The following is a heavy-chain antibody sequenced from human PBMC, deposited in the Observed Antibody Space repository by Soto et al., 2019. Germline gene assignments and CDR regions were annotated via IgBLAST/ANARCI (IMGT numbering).Heavy chain of an antibody. CDR3: ARHVYYDYIWGSYRDAFDI. D-gene: IGHD3-16*02. Sequence: QVQLQESGPGLVKPSETLSLTCTVSGGSISSYYWSWIRQPPGKGLEWIGYIYYSGSTNYNPSLKSRVTISVDTSKNQFSLKLSSVTAADTAVYYCARHVYYDYIWGSYRDAFDIWGQGTMVTVSS. V-gene: IGHV4-59*08. J-gene: IGHJ3*02. CDR2: IYYSGST. CDR1: GGSISSYY.